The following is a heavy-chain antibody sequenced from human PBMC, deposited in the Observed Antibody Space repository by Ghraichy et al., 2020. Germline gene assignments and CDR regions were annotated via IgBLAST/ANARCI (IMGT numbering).Heavy chain of an antibody. D-gene: IGHD3-22*01. CDR3: AHRAGAYDSSGYYGSEGVSYWYFDL. V-gene: IGHV2-5*01. Sequence: SGPTLVKPTQTLTLTCTFSGFSLSTSGVGVGWIRQPPGKVLEWLALIYWNDDKRYSPSLKSRLTITKDTSKNQVVLTMTNMDPVDTATYYCAHRAGAYDSSGYYGSEGVSYWYFDLWGRGTLVTVSS. J-gene: IGHJ2*01. CDR2: IYWNDDK. CDR1: GFSLSTSGVG.